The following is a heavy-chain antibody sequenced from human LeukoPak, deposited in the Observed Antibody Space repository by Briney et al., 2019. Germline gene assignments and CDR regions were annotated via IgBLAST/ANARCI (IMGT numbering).Heavy chain of an antibody. Sequence: SETLSLTCTVSSGSTLSYYWTWIRQPPGKGLEWIGSIYYSGSTNYNPSLNSRITMSVDTSKNQFSLKLSSVTAADTAVYYCARDSGTTGEVKFDPWGQGTLVTVSS. V-gene: IGHV4-59*12. CDR1: SGSTLSYY. CDR2: IYYSGST. J-gene: IGHJ5*02. D-gene: IGHD3-10*01. CDR3: ARDSGTTGEVKFDP.